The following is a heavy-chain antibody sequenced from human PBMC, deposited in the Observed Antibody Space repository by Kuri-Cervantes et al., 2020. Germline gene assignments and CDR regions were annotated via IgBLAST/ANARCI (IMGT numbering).Heavy chain of an antibody. CDR2: INPSGGST. D-gene: IGHD3-10*01. Sequence: ASVKVSCKASGYTFTSYYMHWVRQAPGQGLEWMGIINPSGGSTSYAQKFQGRVTMTRDTSTSTVYMELSSLRSEDTAVYYCARDRGGMTMVRGGIFGGQGALVTVSS. J-gene: IGHJ4*02. CDR3: ARDRGGMTMVRGGIF. CDR1: GYTFTSYY. V-gene: IGHV1-46*01.